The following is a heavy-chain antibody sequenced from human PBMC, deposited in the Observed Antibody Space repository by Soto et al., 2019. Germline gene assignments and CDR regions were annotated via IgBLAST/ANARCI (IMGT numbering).Heavy chain of an antibody. V-gene: IGHV6-1*01. CDR2: TYYRSKWYN. Sequence: SQTLSLTCVISGDSVPSNSAAWNWIRQSPSRGLEWLGRTYYRSKWYNDYAVSVKSRITINPDTSKNQFSLQLNSVTPEDTAVYYCARSKWELLRNYYYGMDVWGQGTTVTVSS. CDR3: ARSKWELLRNYYYGMDV. CDR1: GDSVPSNSAA. D-gene: IGHD1-26*01. J-gene: IGHJ6*02.